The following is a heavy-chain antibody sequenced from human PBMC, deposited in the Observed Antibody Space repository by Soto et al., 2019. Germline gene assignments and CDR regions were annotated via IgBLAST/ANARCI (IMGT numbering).Heavy chain of an antibody. J-gene: IGHJ4*02. Sequence: PSETLSLTCTVSGGSISSGDYYWSWIRQPPGKGLEWIGYIYYSGSTYYNPSLKSRVTISVDTSKNQFSLKLSSVTAADTAVYYCARAAHYVLRYFDWWGQGTPVTVSS. V-gene: IGHV4-30-4*01. CDR2: IYYSGST. D-gene: IGHD3-9*01. CDR3: ARAAHYVLRYFDW. CDR1: GGSISSGDYY.